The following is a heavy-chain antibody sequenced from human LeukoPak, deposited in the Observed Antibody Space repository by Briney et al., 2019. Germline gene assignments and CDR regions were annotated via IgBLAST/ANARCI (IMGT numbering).Heavy chain of an antibody. CDR2: IKSKTDGGTT. J-gene: IGHJ4*02. D-gene: IGHD5-18*01. CDR3: TISGYSYVDY. CDR1: GFTFNTHG. Sequence: PGGSLRLSCAASGFTFNTHGMHWVRQAPGKGLEWVGRIKSKTDGGTTDYAAPVKGRFTISRDDSKNTLYLQMNSLKTEDTAVYYCTISGYSYVDYWGQGTLVTVSS. V-gene: IGHV3-15*01.